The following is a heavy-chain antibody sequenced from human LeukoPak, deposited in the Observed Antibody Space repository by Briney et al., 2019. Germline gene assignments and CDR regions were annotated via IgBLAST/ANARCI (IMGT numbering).Heavy chain of an antibody. CDR2: IIPILGIV. V-gene: IGHV1-69*04. CDR3: AREYRVRLGELNFDY. Sequence: SVKVSCKASGGTFSSYAISWVRQAPGQGLEWMGRIIPILGIVNYAQKLQGRVTITADKSTSTAYMELSSLRSEDTAVYYCAREYRVRLGELNFDYWGQGTLVTVSS. CDR1: GGTFSSYA. J-gene: IGHJ4*02. D-gene: IGHD3-16*01.